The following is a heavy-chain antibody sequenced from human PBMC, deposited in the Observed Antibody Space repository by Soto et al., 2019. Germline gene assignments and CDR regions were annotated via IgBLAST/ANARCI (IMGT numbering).Heavy chain of an antibody. J-gene: IGHJ6*02. D-gene: IGHD2-2*01. CDR3: ARSGCSSTSCYRYYYYGMDV. CDR2: TYYRSKWYN. CDR1: GDSVSSNSAA. V-gene: IGHV6-1*01. Sequence: PSQTLSLTCAISGDSVSSNSAAWNWIRQSPSRGLEWLGRTYYRSKWYNDYAVSVKSRITINPDTSKNQFSLQLNSVTPEDTAVYYCARSGCSSTSCYRYYYYGMDVWGQGTTVTVSS.